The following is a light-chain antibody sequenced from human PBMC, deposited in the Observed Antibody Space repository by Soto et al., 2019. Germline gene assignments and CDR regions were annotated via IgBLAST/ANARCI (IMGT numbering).Light chain of an antibody. Sequence: EIVLTQSPGTLSLSPGERATLSCRASQSVSSSHLAWYQQKPGQAPRLLIYGASSSATGIPYRFSGSGSGTDFTLTISRLEPEDFAVYYCQQYGSSPLTFGGGTKVEIK. V-gene: IGKV3-20*01. CDR3: QQYGSSPLT. CDR1: QSVSSSH. J-gene: IGKJ4*01. CDR2: GAS.